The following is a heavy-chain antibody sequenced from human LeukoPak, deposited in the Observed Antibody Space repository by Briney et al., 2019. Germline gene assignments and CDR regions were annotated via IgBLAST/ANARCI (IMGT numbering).Heavy chain of an antibody. V-gene: IGHV3-23*01. CDR3: TTAGVVPAAIHYYMDV. D-gene: IGHD2-2*01. J-gene: IGHJ6*03. Sequence: GGSLRLSCAASGFTFSSYSMNWVRQAPGKGLEWVSAISGSGGSTYYADSVKGRFTISRDNSKNTLYLQMNSLRAEDTAVYYCTTAGVVPAAIHYYMDVWGKGTTVTVSS. CDR1: GFTFSSYS. CDR2: ISGSGGST.